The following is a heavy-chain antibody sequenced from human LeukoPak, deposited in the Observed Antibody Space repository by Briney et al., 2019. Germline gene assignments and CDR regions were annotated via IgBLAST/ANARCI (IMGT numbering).Heavy chain of an antibody. CDR2: MNPNSDNT. V-gene: IGHV1-8*03. Sequence: GASVKVSCKASGNTFTSYDIYWVRQATGQGREWMGWMNPNSDNTGYAQKFQGRVTITRNTSISTAYMELSSLKSEDTAVYYCARAAAVLDAFDIWGQGTMVTVSS. CDR3: ARAAAVLDAFDI. D-gene: IGHD6-19*01. J-gene: IGHJ3*02. CDR1: GNTFTSYD.